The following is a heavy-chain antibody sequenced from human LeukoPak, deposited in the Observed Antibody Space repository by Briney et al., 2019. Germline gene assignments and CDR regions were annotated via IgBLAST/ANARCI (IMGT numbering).Heavy chain of an antibody. D-gene: IGHD6-13*01. V-gene: IGHV3-30*18. CDR3: AKGGYSSSGPSWPYYYYGMDV. CDR2: ISYDGSNK. J-gene: IGHJ6*02. CDR1: GFTFSSYG. Sequence: GGSLRLSCAASGFTFSSYGMHWVRQAPGKGLEWVAVISYDGSNKYYADSVKGRFTISRDNSKNTLYLQMNSLRAEDTAVYYCAKGGYSSSGPSWPYYYYGMDVWGQGTTVTVSS.